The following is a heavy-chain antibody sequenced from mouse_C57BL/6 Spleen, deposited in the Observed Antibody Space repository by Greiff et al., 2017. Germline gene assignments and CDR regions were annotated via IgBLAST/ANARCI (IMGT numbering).Heavy chain of an antibody. CDR1: GYAFSSSW. V-gene: IGHV1-82*01. Sequence: VNVVESGPELAKPGASVKISCKASGYAFSSSWMNWVKQRPGKGLEWIGRIYPGDGDTNYNGKFKGKATLTADKSSSTAYMQLSSLTSEDSAVYFCERRGQSYFDYWGQGTTLTVSS. CDR2: IYPGDGDT. CDR3: ERRGQSYFDY. D-gene: IGHD6-1*01. J-gene: IGHJ2*01.